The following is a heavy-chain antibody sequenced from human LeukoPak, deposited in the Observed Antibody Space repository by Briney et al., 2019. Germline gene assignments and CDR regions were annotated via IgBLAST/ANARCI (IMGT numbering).Heavy chain of an antibody. Sequence: ASVKVSCKASEYTFTSYAMNWVRQAPGQGLEWMGWINTNTGNPTYARGFAGRFVFSLDTSVNTAYLEISSLKGEDSAVYYGGSVVSSWYDYWGQGTLVTVSS. CDR1: EYTFTSYA. D-gene: IGHD6-13*01. CDR3: GSVVSSWYDY. J-gene: IGHJ4*02. V-gene: IGHV7-4-1*02. CDR2: INTNTGNP.